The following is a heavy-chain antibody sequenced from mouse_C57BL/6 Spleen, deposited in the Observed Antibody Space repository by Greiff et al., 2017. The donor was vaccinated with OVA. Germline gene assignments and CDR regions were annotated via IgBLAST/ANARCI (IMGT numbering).Heavy chain of an antibody. Sequence: EVKLVESGGGLVQPKGSLKLSCAASGFSFNTYAMNWVRQAPGKGLEWVARIRSKSNNYATYYADSVKDRFTISRDDSESMLYLQMNNLKTEDTAMYYCVSPTHYDGAMDYWGQGTSVTVSS. V-gene: IGHV10-1*01. CDR3: VSPTHYDGAMDY. D-gene: IGHD1-2*01. J-gene: IGHJ4*01. CDR1: GFSFNTYA. CDR2: IRSKSNNYAT.